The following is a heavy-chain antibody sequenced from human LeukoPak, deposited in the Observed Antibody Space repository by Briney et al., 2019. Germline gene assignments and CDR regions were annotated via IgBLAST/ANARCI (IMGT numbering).Heavy chain of an antibody. CDR1: GYDFINYG. CDR3: ARGGPFPSSSSSREYYLDY. D-gene: IGHD6-6*01. Sequence: ASVKVSCKASGYDFINYGISWVRQAPGQGLEWMGWRSTYNGNTDYKLQGRVTMTTDTSTSTAYMEVRSLRSDDTAVYYCARGGPFPSSSSSREYYLDYWGQGTLVTVSS. CDR2: RSTYNGNT. V-gene: IGHV1-18*01. J-gene: IGHJ4*02.